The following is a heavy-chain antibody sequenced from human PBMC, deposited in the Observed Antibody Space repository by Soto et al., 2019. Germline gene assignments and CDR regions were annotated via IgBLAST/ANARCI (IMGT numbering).Heavy chain of an antibody. CDR3: ARQGQYNYGSNDY. CDR2: IYPDDSDT. Sequence: PGESLKISCDASGYTFTIYWIAWVRQMPGKGLEWMGIIYPDDSDTRYRPSFQGQVTISADKSISTAYLQWSSLKASDTAMYYCARQGQYNYGSNDYWGQGTLVTVSS. CDR1: GYTFTIYW. D-gene: IGHD5-18*01. J-gene: IGHJ4*02. V-gene: IGHV5-51*01.